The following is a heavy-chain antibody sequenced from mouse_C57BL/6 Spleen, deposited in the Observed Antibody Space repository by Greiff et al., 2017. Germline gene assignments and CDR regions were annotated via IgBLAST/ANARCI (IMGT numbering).Heavy chain of an antibody. CDR2: IWCGGST. Sequence: VQLQQSGPGLVQPSPSLSITCTVSGFSLTSYGVHWVRQSPGKGLEWLGVIWCGGSTDYNAAFISRLSISKDNSTSQVFFKMNSLQADDTAIYYCARLGPAMDYWGQGTSVTVSS. J-gene: IGHJ4*01. CDR1: GFSLTSYG. V-gene: IGHV2-2*01. D-gene: IGHD4-1*01. CDR3: ARLGPAMDY.